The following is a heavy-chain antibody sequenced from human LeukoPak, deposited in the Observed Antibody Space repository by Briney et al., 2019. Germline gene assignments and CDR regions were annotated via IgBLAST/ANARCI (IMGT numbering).Heavy chain of an antibody. CDR1: GFTVSSNY. CDR3: ARAGPYEADFDY. Sequence: QPGGSLRLSCADSGFTVSSNYMSWVRQAPGKGLEWVSVIYSGGSTYYADSVKGRFTISRDNSKNTLYLQMNSLRAEDPAVYYCARAGPYEADFDYWGQGTLVTVSS. V-gene: IGHV3-66*01. CDR2: IYSGGST. J-gene: IGHJ4*02. D-gene: IGHD3-16*01.